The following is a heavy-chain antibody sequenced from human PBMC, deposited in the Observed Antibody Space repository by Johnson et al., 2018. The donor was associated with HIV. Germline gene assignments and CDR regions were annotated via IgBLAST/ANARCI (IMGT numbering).Heavy chain of an antibody. J-gene: IGHJ3*02. CDR1: GVTFSSYG. CDR2: IRYDGSNK. V-gene: IGHV3-30*02. CDR3: AKFHGSSASDAFDI. D-gene: IGHD2-2*01. Sequence: QVHLVESGGGVVQPGGSLRLSCAASGVTFSSYGMHWVRQAPGKGLEWVAFIRYDGSNKYYADSVKGRFTISRDNSKNTLYLQMNSLRAEDTAVYYCAKFHGSSASDAFDIWGQGTMVTVSS.